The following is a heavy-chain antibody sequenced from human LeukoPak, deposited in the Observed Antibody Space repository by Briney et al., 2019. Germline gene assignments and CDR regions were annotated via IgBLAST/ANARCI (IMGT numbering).Heavy chain of an antibody. J-gene: IGHJ3*02. CDR1: GGTFSSYG. Sequence: ASVKVSCKASGGTFSSYGISWVRQAPGQGLEWMGGIIPIFGRAKYAQKFQGRVTITADESTSTAYMELRSLRSDDTSVYYCARDRNIAAAGTSKAFDIWGQGTMVTVSS. CDR2: IIPIFGRA. V-gene: IGHV1-69*01. D-gene: IGHD6-13*01. CDR3: ARDRNIAAAGTSKAFDI.